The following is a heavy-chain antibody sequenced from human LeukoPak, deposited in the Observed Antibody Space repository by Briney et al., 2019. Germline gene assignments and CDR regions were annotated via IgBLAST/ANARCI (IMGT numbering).Heavy chain of an antibody. CDR3: ALGERGFDS. V-gene: IGHV4-61*09. CDR1: GGSISSRNYC. Sequence: PSETLSLTCTVSGGSISSRNYCWSWIRQPAGKGLEWIGHIHTSGSTNYNPSLKSRVTISVDTSKNQFSLKLNYVTAADTAVYYCALGERGFDSWGQGTLVTVSS. CDR2: IHTSGST. J-gene: IGHJ4*02.